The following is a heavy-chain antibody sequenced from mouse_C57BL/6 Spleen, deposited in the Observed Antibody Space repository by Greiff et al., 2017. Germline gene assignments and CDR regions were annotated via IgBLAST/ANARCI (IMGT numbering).Heavy chain of an antibody. J-gene: IGHJ1*03. D-gene: IGHD1-1*01. CDR1: GYTFTEYT. Sequence: QVQLQQSGAELVKPGASVKLSCKASGYTFTEYTIHWVKQRSGQGLEWIGWFYPGSGSIKYNEKFKDKATLTADKSSSTVYMELSRLTSEDAAVYFCARHGLYYYGSTPGYWYFDVWGTGTTVTVSS. CDR3: ARHGLYYYGSTPGYWYFDV. V-gene: IGHV1-62-2*01. CDR2: FYPGSGSI.